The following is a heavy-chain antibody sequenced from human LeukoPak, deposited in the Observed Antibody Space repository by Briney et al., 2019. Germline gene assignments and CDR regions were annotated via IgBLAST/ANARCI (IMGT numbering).Heavy chain of an antibody. CDR1: GGSISSNSYY. V-gene: IGHV4-39*01. D-gene: IGHD1-26*01. CDR3: ARLYSGSYGFDY. J-gene: IGHJ4*02. Sequence: SETLSLTCTVSGGSISSNSYYWVRIRPPPGKGWKGMGSIYYSGSTYYNPPLKSRVTISADTSKNQFSLKLSSVTAADTAVYYCARLYSGSYGFDYWGQGTLVTVSS. CDR2: IYYSGST.